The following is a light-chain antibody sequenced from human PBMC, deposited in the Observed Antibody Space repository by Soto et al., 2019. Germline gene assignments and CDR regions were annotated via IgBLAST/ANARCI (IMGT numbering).Light chain of an antibody. CDR3: QQRCSSPIT. V-gene: IGKV3-20*01. CDR2: SAS. J-gene: IGKJ4*01. CDR1: QSVGNNY. Sequence: EIVLTQSPGTLSLSPGERATLSCRASQSVGNNYLAWYQQKPGQAPRLLIYSASTRATGIPDRFSGSGSGTEFNRPITRLEPEDFAVYYCQQRCSSPITFGGGTKVEIQ.